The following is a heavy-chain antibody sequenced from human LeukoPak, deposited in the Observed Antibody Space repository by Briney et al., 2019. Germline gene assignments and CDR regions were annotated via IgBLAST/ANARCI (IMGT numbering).Heavy chain of an antibody. CDR3: AASTYGSGAYVGFDS. CDR1: GYNFAGNW. D-gene: IGHD3-10*01. J-gene: IGHJ4*02. CDR2: IYPGDSDT. Sequence: GESLKISCKGAGYNFAGNWIAWVRQVPGKGLEWMGIIYPGDSDTRYSPSFQGQVTISVDKSTSTAYLQWSSLKASDTAMYYCAASTYGSGAYVGFDSWGQGTLVTVSS. V-gene: IGHV5-51*01.